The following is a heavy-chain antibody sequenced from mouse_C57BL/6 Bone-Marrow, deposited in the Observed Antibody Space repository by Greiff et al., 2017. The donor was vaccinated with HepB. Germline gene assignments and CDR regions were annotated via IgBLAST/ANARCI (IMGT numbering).Heavy chain of an antibody. D-gene: IGHD2-10*01. V-gene: IGHV1-4*01. Sequence: VQLQQSGAELARPGASVKMSCKASGYTFTSYTMHWVKQRPGQGLEWIGYINPISGYTKYNQKFKDKATLTADKSSSTAYMQLSSLTSEDSAVYYCARSTYYGNSWFAYWGQGTLVTVSA. J-gene: IGHJ3*01. CDR1: GYTFTSYT. CDR3: ARSTYYGNSWFAY. CDR2: INPISGYT.